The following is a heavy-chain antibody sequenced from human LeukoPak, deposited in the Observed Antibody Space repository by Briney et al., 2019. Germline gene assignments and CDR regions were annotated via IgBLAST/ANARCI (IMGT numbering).Heavy chain of an antibody. D-gene: IGHD5-18*01. CDR2: IIPIFGIA. J-gene: IGHJ6*02. Sequence: GASVKVSCKASGGTFSSYAISWVRQAPGQGLEWMGRIIPIFGIANYAQKFQGRVTITADKSTSTAYMELSSLRSEDTAVYYCASLGDTAMVTRLLYVWGQGTTVTVSS. V-gene: IGHV1-69*04. CDR3: ASLGDTAMVTRLLYV. CDR1: GGTFSSYA.